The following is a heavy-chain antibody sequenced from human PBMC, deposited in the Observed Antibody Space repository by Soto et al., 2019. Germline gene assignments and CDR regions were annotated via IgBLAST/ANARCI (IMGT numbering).Heavy chain of an antibody. CDR2: INPNSGNI. CDR1: GKTFTSYD. Sequence: AVKLSCKACGKTFTSYDINWVRQATGHGLEWMGWINPNSGNIGYAQKFQGRVTMTRDTAIRTAYMEVSRLRSDDTAVYYCARGRASGSYYLLDYWGQGTLVTV. CDR3: ARGRASGSYYLLDY. J-gene: IGHJ4*02. D-gene: IGHD3-10*01. V-gene: IGHV1-8*01.